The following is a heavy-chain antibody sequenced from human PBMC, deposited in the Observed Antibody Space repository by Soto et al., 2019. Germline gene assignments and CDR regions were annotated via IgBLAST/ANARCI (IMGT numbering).Heavy chain of an antibody. CDR2: IYYSGST. V-gene: IGHV4-61*01. D-gene: IGHD3-9*01. CDR1: GGSVSSGSYY. J-gene: IGHJ6*02. CDR3: AAHDWLRIGPHYYYGMDV. Sequence: SETLSLTCTVSGGSVSSGSYYWSWIRQPPGKGLEWIGYIYYSGSTNYNPSLKSRVTISVDTSKNQFSLKLSSVTAADTAVYYCAAHDWLRIGPHYYYGMDVWGQGTTVTVSS.